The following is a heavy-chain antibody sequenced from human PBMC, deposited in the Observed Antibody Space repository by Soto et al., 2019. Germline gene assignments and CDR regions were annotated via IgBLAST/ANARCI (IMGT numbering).Heavy chain of an antibody. D-gene: IGHD3-16*01. V-gene: IGHV2-5*02. CDR3: AHIPNYYQYDWFDP. Sequence: QITLKESGPTLVKPTQTLTLTCTFSGFSLTTRGVGVGWIRQPPGKALECLALIYWDDDKRYSPSLQSRLSNTKDTSKNQVVLTRTNVDPVDTATYYCAHIPNYYQYDWFDPWGQGILVSVSS. CDR1: GFSLTTRGVG. CDR2: IYWDDDK. J-gene: IGHJ5*02.